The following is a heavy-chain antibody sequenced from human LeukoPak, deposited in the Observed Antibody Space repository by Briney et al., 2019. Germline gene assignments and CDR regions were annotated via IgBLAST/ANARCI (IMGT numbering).Heavy chain of an antibody. V-gene: IGHV4-61*02. CDR3: ARDRAGDSFDI. CDR1: GDSISSGNYY. J-gene: IGHJ3*02. CDR2: IYTSGNT. Sequence: NPLETLSLTCTVSGDSISSGNYYWTWIRQPAGKGLEWIRRIYTSGNTNYNPSLKSQVTISMDTSKNQFSLNLNSVTAADTAVYYCARDRAGDSFDIWGQGTMVTVSS. D-gene: IGHD7-27*01.